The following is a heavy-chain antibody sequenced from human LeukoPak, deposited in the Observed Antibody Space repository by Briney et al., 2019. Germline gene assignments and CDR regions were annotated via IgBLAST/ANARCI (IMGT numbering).Heavy chain of an antibody. D-gene: IGHD1-7*01. Sequence: PSETLSLTCTVSGASISIYYWSWIRQPPGKGLEWIGYIYNSGSTSYNPSLKSRATISADTSKNQFSLKLSSVTAADTAVYYCVRDRELNYWGQGTLVTVSS. CDR1: GASISIYY. V-gene: IGHV4-59*01. CDR3: VRDRELNY. CDR2: IYNSGST. J-gene: IGHJ4*02.